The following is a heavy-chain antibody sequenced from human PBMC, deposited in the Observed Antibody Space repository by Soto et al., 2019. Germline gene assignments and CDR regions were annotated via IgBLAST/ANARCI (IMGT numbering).Heavy chain of an antibody. CDR3: AKGGYGDYSFDF. CDR1: GFTFISNA. CDR2: MSGVGDST. D-gene: IGHD4-17*01. V-gene: IGHV3-23*01. J-gene: IGHJ4*02. Sequence: EVQLSESGGGLVQPGGSLRLSCAASGFTFISNAISWVRQAPGKGLEWVSTMSGVGDSTYNADSVKGRFTISRDISKNTLFLHMNSLRAEDTAVYYCAKGGYGDYSFDFWGQGTLVTVSS.